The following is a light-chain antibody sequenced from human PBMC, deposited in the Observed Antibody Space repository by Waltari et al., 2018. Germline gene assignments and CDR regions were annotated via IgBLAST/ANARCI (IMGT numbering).Light chain of an antibody. CDR1: QSVLYSPNNKTY. Sequence: DIVMTQSPDSLAVSLGERATIHFMSSQSVLYSPNNKTYLAWYQQKPGHPPKLLIYWASTRESGVPDRFSGSGSGTDFTLTISSLQAEDVAVYYCQQYYSTPGWTFGQGTKVEIK. CDR3: QQYYSTPGWT. J-gene: IGKJ1*01. CDR2: WAS. V-gene: IGKV4-1*01.